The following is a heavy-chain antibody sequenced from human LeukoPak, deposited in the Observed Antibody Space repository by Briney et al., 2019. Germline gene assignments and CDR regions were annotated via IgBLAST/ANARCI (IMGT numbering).Heavy chain of an antibody. Sequence: SETLSLTCIVSGGSISNYYWNWIRQPAGKGLEWIGRIYTSGSTNYNPSLKSRVTMSVDTSKNQFSLKLSSVTAAGTAVYYCARNYYDSSGYDYWGQGTLVTVSS. CDR3: ARNYYDSSGYDY. CDR2: IYTSGST. D-gene: IGHD3-22*01. V-gene: IGHV4-4*07. CDR1: GGSISNYY. J-gene: IGHJ4*02.